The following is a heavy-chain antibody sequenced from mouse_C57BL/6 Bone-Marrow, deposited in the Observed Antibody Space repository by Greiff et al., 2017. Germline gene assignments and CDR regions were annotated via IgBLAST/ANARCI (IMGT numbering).Heavy chain of an antibody. Sequence: VQLQQSGPELVKPGASVKLSCKASGYTFTSYWMHWVKQRPGPGLEWIGEIDPSDSYTNYNQKFKGKSTLTVDKSSSTAYMQLSSLTSEDSAVYYCARGGGLRPDYWGQGTTLTVSS. CDR1: GYTFTSYW. J-gene: IGHJ2*01. D-gene: IGHD2-4*01. V-gene: IGHV1-69*01. CDR3: ARGGGLRPDY. CDR2: IDPSDSYT.